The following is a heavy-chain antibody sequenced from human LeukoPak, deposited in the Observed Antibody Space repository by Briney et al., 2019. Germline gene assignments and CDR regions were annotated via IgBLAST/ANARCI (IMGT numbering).Heavy chain of an antibody. CDR1: GGSISSSSYY. J-gene: IGHJ5*02. CDR2: IYCSGST. V-gene: IGHV4-39*07. CDR3: ARRGGGQLVNTRRWFDP. D-gene: IGHD3-10*01. Sequence: SETLSHTCTVSGGSISSSSYYWGWIRQTPGKGLEWIGSIYCSGSTYYNPSLKSRVTISVDTSKNQFSLKMSTVTAADTAVYYCARRGGGQLVNTRRWFDPWGQGTLVTVSS.